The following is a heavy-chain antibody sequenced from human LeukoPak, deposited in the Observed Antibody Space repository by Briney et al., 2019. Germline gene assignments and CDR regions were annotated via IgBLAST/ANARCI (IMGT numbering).Heavy chain of an antibody. CDR3: ARRNYYGSGSYYFNWFDP. J-gene: IGHJ5*02. Sequence: GDSLQISCKASGYTFTSYWIGWGRQLPGKGLEWMGIIYPGDSDTRYSPSFQGQVNISADKSISTAYLQWSSLKASDTAVYYCARRNYYGSGSYYFNWFDPGGQGTLVTVSS. D-gene: IGHD3-10*01. V-gene: IGHV5-51*01. CDR1: GYTFTSYW. CDR2: IYPGDSDT.